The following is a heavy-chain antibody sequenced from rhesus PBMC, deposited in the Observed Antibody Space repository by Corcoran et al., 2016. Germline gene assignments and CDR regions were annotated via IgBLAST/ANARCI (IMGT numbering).Heavy chain of an antibody. J-gene: IGHJ4*01. CDR2: NNGNSGST. D-gene: IGHD6-31*01. Sequence: QVQLQESGPGLVKPSETLSLTCTVSGASISSNWWSWIRQPPGKGMEWIGENNGNSGSTNTNPALTSRVPISKDASKNQFSLKLSSVTAADTAVYYCARFRDSSGSPDYWGQGVLVTVSS. V-gene: IGHV4-80*01. CDR1: GASISSNW. CDR3: ARFRDSSGSPDY.